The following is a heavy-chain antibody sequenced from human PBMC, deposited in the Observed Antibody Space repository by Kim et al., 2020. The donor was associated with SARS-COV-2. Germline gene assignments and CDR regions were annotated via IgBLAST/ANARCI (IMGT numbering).Heavy chain of an antibody. D-gene: IGHD6-13*01. CDR2: IYPGDSET. CDR1: GYKFISYW. CDR3: VRPVEFSSNWWGGLDP. J-gene: IGHJ5*02. V-gene: IGHV5-51*01. Sequence: GESLKISCKGIGYKFISYWIGWVRQTPGKGLEWMGIIYPGDSETRYSQSFEGQVTISAAKSINTAYLEWHSLKASDSGIYYCVRPVEFSSNWWGGLDPWGQGTLVTVSS.